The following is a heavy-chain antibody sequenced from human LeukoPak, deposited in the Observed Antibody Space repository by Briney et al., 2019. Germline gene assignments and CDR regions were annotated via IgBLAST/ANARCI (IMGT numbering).Heavy chain of an antibody. V-gene: IGHV3-7*01. D-gene: IGHD4-17*01. CDR3: ARDKDSWDYGDFYDN. CDR2: IKQDGSEK. CDR1: GFTFSSYA. J-gene: IGHJ4*02. Sequence: PGGSLRLSCAASGFTFSSYAMHWVRQAPGKGLEWVANIKQDGSEKYYVDSVKGRFTISRDNAKNSLYLQMNSLRAEDTAVYYCARDKDSWDYGDFYDNWGQGTLVTVSS.